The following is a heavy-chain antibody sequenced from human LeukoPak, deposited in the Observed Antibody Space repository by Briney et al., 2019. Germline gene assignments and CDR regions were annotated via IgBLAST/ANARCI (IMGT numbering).Heavy chain of an antibody. D-gene: IGHD4-17*01. CDR1: GGSVSSGSYY. Sequence: PSETLSLTCTVSGGSVSSGSYYWSWIRQPPGKGLEWIGYIYYSGSTNYNPSLKSRVTISVDTSKNQFSLKLSSVTAADTAVYYCARDSDYGDYIDYWGQETLVTVSS. CDR3: ARDSDYGDYIDY. J-gene: IGHJ4*02. CDR2: IYYSGST. V-gene: IGHV4-61*01.